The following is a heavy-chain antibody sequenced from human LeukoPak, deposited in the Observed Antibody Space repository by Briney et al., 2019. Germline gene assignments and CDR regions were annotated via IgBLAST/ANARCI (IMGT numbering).Heavy chain of an antibody. J-gene: IGHJ3*02. D-gene: IGHD1-26*01. CDR3: ARGGSYLSAFDI. CDR1: GFTFSNYG. CDR2: IRYDGSNK. V-gene: IGHV3-30*02. Sequence: GGSLRLSCAASGFTFSNYGMHWVRQAPGKGLEWAAFIRYDGSNKFYADSVKGRFTISRDNSKNTLYLQMNSLRAEDTAVYYCARGGSYLSAFDIWGQGTMVTVSS.